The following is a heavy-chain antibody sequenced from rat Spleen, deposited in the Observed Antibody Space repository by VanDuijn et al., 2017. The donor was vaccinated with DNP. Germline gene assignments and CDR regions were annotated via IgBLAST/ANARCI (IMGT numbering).Heavy chain of an antibody. CDR2: ISNTGDNT. D-gene: IGHD1-4*01. CDR3: TSRPPPTRGPFDY. Sequence: EVQLVESGGGPVQPGRSLKLSCVASGFIFSNYWMTWIRQAPGTGLEWVASISNTGDNTYYSDSVKGRFSLSRDNAKSNLYLQVNILRSEDTATYYCTSRPPPTRGPFDYWGQGVTVTVSS. CDR1: GFIFSNYW. J-gene: IGHJ2*01. V-gene: IGHV5-31*01.